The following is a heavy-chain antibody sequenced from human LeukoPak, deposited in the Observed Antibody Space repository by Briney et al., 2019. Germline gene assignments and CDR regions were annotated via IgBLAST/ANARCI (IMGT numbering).Heavy chain of an antibody. CDR3: ARMGGDYGDYVLL. J-gene: IGHJ4*02. V-gene: IGHV5-51*01. CDR2: IYPGDSDT. CDR1: GYSFTSYW. D-gene: IGHD4-17*01. Sequence: HGESLKISCKGSGYSFTSYWIGWVRQMPGKGLEWMGIIYPGDSDTRYSPSFQGQVTLSADKSISTAYLQWSSLKASDTAMYYCARMGGDYGDYVLLWGQGTLVTVSS.